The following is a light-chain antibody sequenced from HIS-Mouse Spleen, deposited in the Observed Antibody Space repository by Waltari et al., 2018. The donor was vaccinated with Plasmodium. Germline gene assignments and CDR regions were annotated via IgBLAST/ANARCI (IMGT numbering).Light chain of an antibody. CDR3: HQSSSLPWT. Sequence: EIVLTQSPDFQSVNPKEKVTITCRASQSICSNLYWYQQKPDQSPKLLIKYASQAFSGVPSMFSGSGSGTDFTLTINSLEAEDAATYYCHQSSSLPWTFGQGTKVEIK. CDR1: QSICSN. V-gene: IGKV6-21*01. J-gene: IGKJ1*01. CDR2: YAS.